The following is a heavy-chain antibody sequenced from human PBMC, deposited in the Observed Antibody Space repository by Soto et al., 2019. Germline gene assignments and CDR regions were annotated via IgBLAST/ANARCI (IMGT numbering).Heavy chain of an antibody. J-gene: IGHJ4*01. CDR2: ISSSSSYI. V-gene: IGHV3-21*01. D-gene: IGHD2-2*01. CDR3: ARDRGDGLWPYQFDY. Sequence: PGGSLRLSCAASGFTFSSYSMNWVRQAPGKGLEWVSSISSSSSYIYYADSVKGRFTISRDNAKNSLYLQMNSLRAEDTAVYYCARDRGDGLWPYQFDYWGQEPWSPSPQ. CDR1: GFTFSSYS.